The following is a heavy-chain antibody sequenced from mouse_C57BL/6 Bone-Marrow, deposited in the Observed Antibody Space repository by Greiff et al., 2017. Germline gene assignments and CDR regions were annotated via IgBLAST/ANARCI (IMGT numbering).Heavy chain of an antibody. CDR3: ARPLYYCDY. Sequence: QVQLQQSGAELARPGASVKLSCKASGYTFTSSGISWVKQRTGQGLEWIGEIYPRSGTTYYNEKFKGKATLTADKSSSTAYMELRSLTSEDSAVYFCARPLYYCDYWGQGTTLTVSS. V-gene: IGHV1-81*01. CDR2: IYPRSGTT. CDR1: GYTFTSSG. J-gene: IGHJ2*01.